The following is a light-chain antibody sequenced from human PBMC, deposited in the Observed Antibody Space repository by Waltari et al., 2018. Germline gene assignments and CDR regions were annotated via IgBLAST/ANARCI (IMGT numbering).Light chain of an antibody. CDR2: DVS. V-gene: IGLV2-14*01. CDR1: NSDIGFYHS. CDR3: NSYTGSNSWV. Sequence: QSALTQPASVSGTPGQSITISCTGTNSDIGFYHSVSWYRQYPGKAPKLIIYDVSERPAGVSSRFSASKSGNTASLTISGLQADDEADYYCNSYTGSNSWVFGGGTKVTVL. J-gene: IGLJ3*02.